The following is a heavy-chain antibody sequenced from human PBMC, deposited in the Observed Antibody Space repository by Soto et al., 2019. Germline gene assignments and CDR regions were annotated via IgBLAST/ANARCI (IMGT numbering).Heavy chain of an antibody. CDR3: SRYLLGVRAFYI. CDR1: GFTFGDYA. CDR2: IRSKASGGTA. D-gene: IGHD3-16*01. J-gene: IGHJ3*02. Sequence: PGGSLRLSCTTSGFTFGDYAVSWLRQAPGKGLEWVSFIRSKASGGTAEYAASVKGRFTISRDDSKSIAYLQMNSLKTEDTAVYYCSRYLLGVRAFYISGQGTMVIVS. V-gene: IGHV3-49*03.